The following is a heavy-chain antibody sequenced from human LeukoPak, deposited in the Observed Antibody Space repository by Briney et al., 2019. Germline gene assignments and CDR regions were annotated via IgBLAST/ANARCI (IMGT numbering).Heavy chain of an antibody. CDR2: INPNSGGT. V-gene: IGHV1-2*02. Sequence: ASVKVSCKASGYTFTGYYMHWVRQAPGQGLEWMGWINPNSGGTNYAQKFQGRVTMTRDTSISTAYMELSRLRSDDTAVYYCAREVGGPSTSRYYYGMDVWGQGTTVTVSS. CDR1: GYTFTGYY. J-gene: IGHJ6*02. CDR3: AREVGGPSTSRYYYGMDV. D-gene: IGHD2-2*01.